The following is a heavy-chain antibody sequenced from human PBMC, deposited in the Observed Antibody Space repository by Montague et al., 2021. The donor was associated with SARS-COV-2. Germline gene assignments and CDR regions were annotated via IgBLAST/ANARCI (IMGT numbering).Heavy chain of an antibody. CDR1: GGSFSGYY. J-gene: IGHJ4*02. V-gene: IGHV4-34*01. CDR3: AREAKAVSGRLDS. CDR2: FNHSGST. D-gene: IGHD6-19*01. Sequence: SETLSLTCAVYGGSFSGYYWSWIRQPPGKGLEWIGEFNHSGSTNYNPSLKSRVTISVDTSKKQFSLKLSSVTAADTAVYYCAREAKAVSGRLDSWGQGTLVTVSS.